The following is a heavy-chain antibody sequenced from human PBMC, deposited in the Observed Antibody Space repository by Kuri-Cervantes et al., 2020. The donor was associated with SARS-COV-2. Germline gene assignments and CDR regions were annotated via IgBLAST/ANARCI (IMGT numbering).Heavy chain of an antibody. CDR3: ARGRVGFLEWLENYYYYGMDV. V-gene: IGHV4-59*01. J-gene: IGHJ6*02. CDR2: IYYSGST. D-gene: IGHD3-3*02. Sequence: SETLSLTCTVSGGSISSYYWSWIRQPPGKGLEWIGYIYYSGSTNYNPSPKSRVTISVDTSKNQFSLKLSSVTAADTAVYYCARGRVGFLEWLENYYYYGMDVWGQGTTVTVSS. CDR1: GGSISSYY.